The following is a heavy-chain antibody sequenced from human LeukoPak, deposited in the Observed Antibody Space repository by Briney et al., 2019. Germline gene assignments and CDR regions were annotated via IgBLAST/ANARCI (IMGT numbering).Heavy chain of an antibody. V-gene: IGHV3-21*01. CDR3: ASTGSTAIEIDY. Sequence: GGSLRPSCAASGFTFSSYSMNWVRQAPGKGPEWVSSISSSSSYIYYADSVKGRFTISRDNAKNSLYLQMNSLRAEDTAVYYCASTGSTAIEIDYWGQGTLVTVSS. D-gene: IGHD5/OR15-5a*01. J-gene: IGHJ4*02. CDR1: GFTFSSYS. CDR2: ISSSSSYI.